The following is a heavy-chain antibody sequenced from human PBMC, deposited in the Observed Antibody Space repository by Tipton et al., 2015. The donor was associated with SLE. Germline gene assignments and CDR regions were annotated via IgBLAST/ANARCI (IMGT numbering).Heavy chain of an antibody. CDR1: VGSLSSHY. V-gene: IGHV4-34*01. Sequence: TLSLTCTVSVGSLSSHYWSWIRQPPGKGLEWIGEINHSGSTNYNPSLTSRVTISVDTSQNQFSLKLSSVSAADTAVYYCAREGIAAAGPEYNWFDPWGQGTLVTVSS. CDR2: INHSGST. J-gene: IGHJ5*02. D-gene: IGHD6-13*01. CDR3: AREGIAAAGPEYNWFDP.